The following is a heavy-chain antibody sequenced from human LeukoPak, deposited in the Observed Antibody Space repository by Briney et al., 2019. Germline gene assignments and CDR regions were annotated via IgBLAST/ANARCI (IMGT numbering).Heavy chain of an antibody. Sequence: GGSLRLSCAASGFTFSSYAMSWVRQAPGKGLEWVSAISGSGGSTYYADSVKGRFTISRDNSKNTLYLQMNSLRAEDTAVYYCARDRGGYGYFDYWGQGTLVTVSS. J-gene: IGHJ4*02. CDR1: GFTFSSYA. CDR3: ARDRGGYGYFDY. V-gene: IGHV3-23*01. CDR2: ISGSGGST. D-gene: IGHD3-10*01.